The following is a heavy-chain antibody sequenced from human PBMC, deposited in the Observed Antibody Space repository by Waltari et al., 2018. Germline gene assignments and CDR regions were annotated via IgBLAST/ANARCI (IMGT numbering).Heavy chain of an antibody. J-gene: IGHJ6*02. Sequence: EVQLLESGGGLVQPGGSLRLSCVTSAFISDNYAMNWVRQAPGKGLEWVSSISSSGGTTFYADSVKGRFTISRDNSKNTLYLHMNSLRAEDTAVYFCAKVRQSNYYYYYGMDVWGQGTTVTVSS. CDR3: AKVRQSNYYYYYGMDV. CDR2: ISSSGGTT. CDR1: AFISDNYA. V-gene: IGHV3-23*01.